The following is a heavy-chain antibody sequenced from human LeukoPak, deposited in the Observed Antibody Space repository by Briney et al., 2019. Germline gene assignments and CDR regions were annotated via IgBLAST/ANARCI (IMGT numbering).Heavy chain of an antibody. CDR3: ARDPSRSDAFDI. Sequence: ASVKVSCKVSGYTLTELSMHWVRQAPGKGLEWMGGFDPEDGETIYAQKFQGRVTMTEDTSTDTAYMELSSLRSEDTAVYYCARDPSRSDAFDIWGQGTMVTVSS. CDR2: FDPEDGET. CDR1: GYTLTELS. V-gene: IGHV1-24*01. D-gene: IGHD2-2*01. J-gene: IGHJ3*02.